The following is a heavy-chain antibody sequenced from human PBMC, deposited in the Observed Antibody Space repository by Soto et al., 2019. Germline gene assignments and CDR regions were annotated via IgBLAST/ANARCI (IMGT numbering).Heavy chain of an antibody. CDR3: ARQSWGGDGMDV. D-gene: IGHD3-16*01. J-gene: IGHJ6*02. CDR1: GYTFTSDY. Sequence: ASVKVSCKASGYTFTSDYMHWVRQAPGQGLEWMGIINPSGGSTSYALKARVTISRDNANASVFLQMDNLRGEDTAVYYCARQSWGGDGMDVWGQGTTVTGLL. CDR2: INPSGGST. V-gene: IGHV1-46*01.